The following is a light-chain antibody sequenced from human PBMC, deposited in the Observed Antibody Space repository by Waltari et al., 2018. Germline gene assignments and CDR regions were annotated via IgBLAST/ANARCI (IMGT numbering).Light chain of an antibody. CDR2: EVT. CDR1: KSYVGDYNL. J-gene: IGLJ3*02. CDR3: CSYAGSWIWV. Sequence: QAALTQPASVSGSPGQSITISCTGSKSYVGDYNLVSWYPKHPGKAPKLIIYEVTNRPSGISDRFSGFKTGNTASLTISGLQAEDEADYYCCSYAGSWIWVFGGGTELTVL. V-gene: IGLV2-23*02.